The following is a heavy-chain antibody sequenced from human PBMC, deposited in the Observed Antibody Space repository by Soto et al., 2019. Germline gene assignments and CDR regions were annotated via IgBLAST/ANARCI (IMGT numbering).Heavy chain of an antibody. Sequence: EVQLVESGGGLIQPGGSLRLSCAASGFTGSSNYMSWVRQAPGKGLEWVSVIYSGGSTYYADSVKGRFTISSDNSKNTLYLQMTSLRAEVTGVYYCATSDIVFVPAAKNYYYCGMDVWGQGTTVTVSS. V-gene: IGHV3-53*01. D-gene: IGHD2-2*01. J-gene: IGHJ6*02. CDR1: GFTGSSNY. CDR3: ATSDIVFVPAAKNYYYCGMDV. CDR2: IYSGGST.